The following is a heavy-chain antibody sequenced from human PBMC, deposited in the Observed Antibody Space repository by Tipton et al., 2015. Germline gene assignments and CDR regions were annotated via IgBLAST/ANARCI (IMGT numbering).Heavy chain of an antibody. CDR2: IQYSGST. V-gene: IGHV4-59*01. CDR1: SDSINKYY. D-gene: IGHD4-23*01. J-gene: IGHJ4*02. CDR3: ARARGRHGGLFDS. Sequence: TLSLTCTVSSDSINKYYWSWIRQSPGKELEWIGYIQYSGSTNYNPSLKSRVTISVDTSKTQFSLKMSSVTASDTAVYYCARARGRHGGLFDSWGQGILVTVSS.